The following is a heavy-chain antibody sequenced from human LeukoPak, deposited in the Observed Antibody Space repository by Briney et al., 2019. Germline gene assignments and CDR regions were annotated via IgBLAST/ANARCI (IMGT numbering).Heavy chain of an antibody. Sequence: GGSLRLSCAASAFPFSKFALIWVRQAPGKVLEWVSAITANGGYTLYADAVKGRFTVSRDNSKNTLYLQINSLRPEDTAMYYCAKDPNGDYIGAFDFWGQGTMVTVSS. CDR2: ITANGGYT. D-gene: IGHD4-17*01. V-gene: IGHV3-23*01. CDR1: AFPFSKFA. J-gene: IGHJ3*01. CDR3: AKDPNGDYIGAFDF.